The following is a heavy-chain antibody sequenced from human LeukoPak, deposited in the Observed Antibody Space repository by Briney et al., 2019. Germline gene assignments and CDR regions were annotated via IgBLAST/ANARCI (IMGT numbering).Heavy chain of an antibody. J-gene: IGHJ3*02. V-gene: IGHV3-23*01. Sequence: GGSLRLSCAASGFTFSSCAMSWVRQAPGKGLEWVSAISGSGGSTYYADSVKGRFTISRDNSKNTLYLQMNSLRAEDTAVYYCAKGGLPLDAFDIWGQGTMVTVSS. CDR2: ISGSGGST. CDR1: GFTFSSCA. CDR3: AKGGLPLDAFDI. D-gene: IGHD4-11*01.